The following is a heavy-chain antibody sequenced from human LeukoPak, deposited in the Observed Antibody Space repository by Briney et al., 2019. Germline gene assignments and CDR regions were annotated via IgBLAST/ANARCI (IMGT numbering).Heavy chain of an antibody. D-gene: IGHD3-3*01. CDR1: GGSFSSYY. V-gene: IGHV4-59*01. J-gene: IGHJ3*02. CDR3: ARVPVRLYYDFWSGDAFDI. Sequence: SETLSLTCAVYGGSFSSYYWSWIRQPPGKGLEWIGYIYYSGSTNYNPSLKSRVTISVDTSKNQFSLKLSSVTAADTAVYYCARVPVRLYYDFWSGDAFDIWGQGTMVTVSS. CDR2: IYYSGST.